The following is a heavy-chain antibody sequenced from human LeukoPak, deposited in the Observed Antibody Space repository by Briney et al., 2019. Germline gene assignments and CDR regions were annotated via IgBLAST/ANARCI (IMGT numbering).Heavy chain of an antibody. D-gene: IGHD3-3*01. J-gene: IGHJ4*02. V-gene: IGHV3-23*01. CDR1: VFTFSSYA. Sequence: PGGSLRLSCAASVFTFSSYAMSWVRQAPGKGLEWVSAISGSGGSTYYADSVKGRFTISRDNSKNTLYLQMNSLRAEDTAVYYCAKDGATPYYDFWSGHQGYFDYWGQGTLVTVSS. CDR3: AKDGATPYYDFWSGHQGYFDY. CDR2: ISGSGGST.